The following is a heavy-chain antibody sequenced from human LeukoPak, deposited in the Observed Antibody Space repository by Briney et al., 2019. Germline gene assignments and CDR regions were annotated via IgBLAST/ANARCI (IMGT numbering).Heavy chain of an antibody. Sequence: PSETLSLTCTVSGASISSYYWSWIRKPAGMALEWIGRIYVTGSTTYNPSLESRVTMSLDTSKNHFSLKLRSVTAADTAVYYCARDSGTTGEVKFDPWDQGTLVTVSS. J-gene: IGHJ5*02. CDR3: ARDSGTTGEVKFDP. CDR2: IYVTGST. CDR1: GASISSYY. V-gene: IGHV4-4*07. D-gene: IGHD1-7*01.